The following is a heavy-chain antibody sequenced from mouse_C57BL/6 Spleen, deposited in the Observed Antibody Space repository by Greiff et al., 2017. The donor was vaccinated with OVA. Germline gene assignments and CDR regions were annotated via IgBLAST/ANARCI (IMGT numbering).Heavy chain of an antibody. V-gene: IGHV1-54*01. CDR1: GYAFTNYL. J-gene: IGHJ4*01. Sequence: QVQLKESGAELVRPGTSVKVSCKASGYAFTNYLIEWVKQRPGQGLEWIGVINPGSGGTNYNEKFKGKATLTADKSSSTAYMPLSSLTSEDSAVYFCARGYDSYAMDYWGQGTSVTVSS. CDR2: INPGSGGT. D-gene: IGHD1-1*02. CDR3: ARGYDSYAMDY.